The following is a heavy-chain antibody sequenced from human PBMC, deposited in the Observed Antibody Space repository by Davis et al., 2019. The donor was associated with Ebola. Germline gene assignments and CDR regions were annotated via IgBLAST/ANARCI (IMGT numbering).Heavy chain of an antibody. D-gene: IGHD4-17*01. CDR3: AKGGTVTIDY. Sequence: GESLKISCAASGFTFSSYAMSWVRQAPGKGLEWVSAISGSGGSTYYADSVKGRFTISRDNSKNTLYLQMNSLRAEDTAVYYCAKGGTVTIDYWGQGTLVTVSS. J-gene: IGHJ4*02. CDR1: GFTFSSYA. V-gene: IGHV3-23*01. CDR2: ISGSGGST.